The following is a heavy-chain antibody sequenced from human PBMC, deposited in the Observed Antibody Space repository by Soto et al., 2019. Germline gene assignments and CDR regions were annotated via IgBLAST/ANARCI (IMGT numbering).Heavy chain of an antibody. CDR2: VSGSGGST. Sequence: EVQLLESGGGLVQPGGSLRLSCAASGVSFSSYAMSWVRQAPGKGLEWVSAVSGSGGSTYYADSVKGRLTITRDNSKNTLYLQMNSLRAEYTAVYYSAKGFGYCSSTSCYEGYYYYMDVWGKGTPVTVSS. CDR1: GVSFSSYA. V-gene: IGHV3-23*01. D-gene: IGHD2-2*03. J-gene: IGHJ6*03. CDR3: AKGFGYCSSTSCYEGYYYYMDV.